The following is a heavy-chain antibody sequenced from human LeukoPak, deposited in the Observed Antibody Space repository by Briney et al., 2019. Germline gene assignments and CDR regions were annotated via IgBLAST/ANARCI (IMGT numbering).Heavy chain of an antibody. CDR1: GYSISSGYY. Sequence: SETLSLTCTVSGYSISSGYYWGWIRQPPGKGLEWIGSIYHSGSTYYNPSLKSRVTISVDTSKNQFSMKLSSVTAADTAVYYCARVGEDSSGWYVDDYWGQGTLVTVSS. V-gene: IGHV4-38-2*02. CDR2: IYHSGST. D-gene: IGHD6-19*01. J-gene: IGHJ4*02. CDR3: ARVGEDSSGWYVDDY.